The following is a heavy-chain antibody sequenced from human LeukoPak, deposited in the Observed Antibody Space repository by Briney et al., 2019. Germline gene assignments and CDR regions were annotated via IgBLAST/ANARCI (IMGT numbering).Heavy chain of an antibody. V-gene: IGHV3-23*01. J-gene: IGHJ4*02. Sequence: GGSLRLSCAASGFTFSSYGMSWVRQAPGKGLEWVSAISGSGGSTYYAASVKGRSAISRDNAKNTLYLEMNNLRAEDPAIYYCATDYYVSGSYYRLFYWGQGTLVTVSS. CDR1: GFTFSSYG. D-gene: IGHD3-10*01. CDR2: ISGSGGST. CDR3: ATDYYVSGSYYRLFY.